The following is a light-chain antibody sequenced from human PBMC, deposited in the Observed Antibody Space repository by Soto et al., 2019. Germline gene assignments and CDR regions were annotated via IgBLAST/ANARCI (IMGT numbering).Light chain of an antibody. V-gene: IGKV3-20*01. CDR1: QSVTSNS. CDR3: QQYGGSPWT. Sequence: EIVLTQSPGTLSLSPGERATLSCRASQSVTSNSLAWYQQKPGQAPGLLIYGASSRATGIPDRFRGSRSGTDFTLTISRLAPEDFALYYCQQYGGSPWTFGQGTKVEIK. J-gene: IGKJ1*01. CDR2: GAS.